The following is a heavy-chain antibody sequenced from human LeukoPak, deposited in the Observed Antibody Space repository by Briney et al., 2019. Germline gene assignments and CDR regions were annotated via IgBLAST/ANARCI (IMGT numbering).Heavy chain of an antibody. D-gene: IGHD2-2*03. Sequence: GASVKVSSKASGGSFSRHGISWVRQAPGEGLEWIGGLIPHFVSPNYAQNFQGRVTITMDESTSTAYMELSSLRCEDTAVYYCARAVVVATPYGYYSYYYMDVWGTGTTVTVSS. CDR1: GGSFSRHG. CDR3: ARAVVVATPYGYYSYYYMDV. V-gene: IGHV1-69*05. J-gene: IGHJ6*03. CDR2: LIPHFVSP.